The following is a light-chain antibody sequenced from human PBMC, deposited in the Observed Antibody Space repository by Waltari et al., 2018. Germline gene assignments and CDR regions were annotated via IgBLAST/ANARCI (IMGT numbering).Light chain of an antibody. CDR1: QDISTS. CDR2: HSS. V-gene: IGKV1-12*01. J-gene: IGKJ1*01. CDR3: QQGDTSPPT. Sequence: EIHMTQSPSSVSASVGDRVPFPCRASQDISTSLAWYQQKSGKAPSLLIYHSSTLQSGVPSRFSGAGTGTDFTLTINNLHPEDFATYFCQQGDTSPPTFGPGTKVELK.